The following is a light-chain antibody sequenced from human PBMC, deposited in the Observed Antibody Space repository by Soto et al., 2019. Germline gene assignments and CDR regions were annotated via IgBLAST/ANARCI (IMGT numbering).Light chain of an antibody. J-gene: IGKJ1*01. CDR2: DAS. Sequence: EIVLTQSPATLSLSPGERATLSCRASQSVSSYLAWYQQKPGQAPRLLIYDASNRATGIPARFSGSGSGTDFTLTISSLEPEDFAVYYCQQHSNWPTTFGQGTKV. CDR3: QQHSNWPTT. CDR1: QSVSSY. V-gene: IGKV3-11*01.